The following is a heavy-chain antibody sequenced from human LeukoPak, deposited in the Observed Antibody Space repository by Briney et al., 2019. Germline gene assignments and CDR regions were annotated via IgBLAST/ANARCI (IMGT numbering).Heavy chain of an antibody. CDR2: IYYSGST. V-gene: IGHV4-59*01. J-gene: IGHJ6*03. CDR3: ARRHHYYYYMDV. CDR1: GGSFSGYY. Sequence: SETLSLTCAVYGGSFSGYYWSWIRQPPGKGLEWIGYIYYSGSTNYNPSLKSRVTISVDTSKNQFSLKLSSVTAADTAVYYCARRHHYYYYMDVWGKGTTVTVSS.